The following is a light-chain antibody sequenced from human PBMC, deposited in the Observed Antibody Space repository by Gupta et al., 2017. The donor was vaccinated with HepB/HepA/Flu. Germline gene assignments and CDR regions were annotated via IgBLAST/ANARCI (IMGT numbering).Light chain of an antibody. Sequence: QSVLKQPPPESAGPGHKVAISRPGSTSNIGNNYVSWYQRLTGTAPKLLIHENNKRPSGIPDRFSGSKSGTSATLGITGLQTGDEAEYYCGTWDSSLSAVVFGGGTKLTVL. CDR2: ENN. V-gene: IGLV1-51*01. CDR1: TSNIGNNY. J-gene: IGLJ2*01. CDR3: GTWDSSLSAVV.